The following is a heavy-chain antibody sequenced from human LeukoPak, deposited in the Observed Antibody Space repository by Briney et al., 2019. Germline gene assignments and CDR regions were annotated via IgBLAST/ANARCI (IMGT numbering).Heavy chain of an antibody. CDR2: ISSDGIST. V-gene: IGHV3-74*01. D-gene: IGHD3-22*01. CDR1: GFTFNTYW. J-gene: IGHJ5*01. Sequence: GGSLRLSCAASGFTFNTYWIHWVRQAPGKGLVWVSRISSDGISTTYAESVKGRFTISRDNAKNTVYLQMNSLRAEDTALYYCARDYSGYYSPFDSWGQGTLVTVSS. CDR3: ARDYSGYYSPFDS.